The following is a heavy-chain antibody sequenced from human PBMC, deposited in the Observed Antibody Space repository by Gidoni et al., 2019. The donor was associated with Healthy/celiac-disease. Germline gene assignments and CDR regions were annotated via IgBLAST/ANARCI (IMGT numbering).Heavy chain of an antibody. CDR2: IYSGGST. Sequence: EVQLVESGGGLIQPGGSLRLSCAASGFPVSSNYMSWVRQAPGTGLEWVSFIYSGGSTYYADSVKGRFTISRDNSKNTLYLQMNSLRAEDTAVYYCARHSSSWSHGTDDYFDYWGQGTLVTVSS. D-gene: IGHD6-13*01. V-gene: IGHV3-53*01. CDR3: ARHSSSWSHGTDDYFDY. J-gene: IGHJ4*02. CDR1: GFPVSSNY.